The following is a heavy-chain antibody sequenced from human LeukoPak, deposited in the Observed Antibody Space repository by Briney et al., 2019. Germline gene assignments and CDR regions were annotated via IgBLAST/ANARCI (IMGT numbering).Heavy chain of an antibody. CDR3: ARGGDSSGYEGRFDP. CDR1: GGSFSGYY. CDR2: INHSGST. Sequence: SETLSLTCAVYGGSFSGYYWSWIRQPPGKGLEWIGEINHSGSTNYNPSLKSRVTISVDTSKNQFSLKLSSGTAADTAVYSCARGGDSSGYEGRFDPWGQGTLVTVSS. D-gene: IGHD3-22*01. J-gene: IGHJ5*02. V-gene: IGHV4-34*01.